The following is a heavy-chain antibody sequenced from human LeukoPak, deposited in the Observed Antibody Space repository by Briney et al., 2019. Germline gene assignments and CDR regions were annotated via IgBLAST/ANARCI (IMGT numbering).Heavy chain of an antibody. CDR1: GFSFSSFA. J-gene: IGHJ4*02. V-gene: IGHV3-30-3*01. CDR3: ARVGPAPLPYYDILTGYSPLDY. CDR2: ISYDGSDK. Sequence: GSLRLSCTASGFSFSSFAMHWVRQAPGKGLQWVTVISYDGSDKKYADSVKGRFTISRDNSKNTLYLQMNSLRTEDTAVYYCARVGPAPLPYYDILTGYSPLDYWGQGTLVTVSS. D-gene: IGHD3-9*01.